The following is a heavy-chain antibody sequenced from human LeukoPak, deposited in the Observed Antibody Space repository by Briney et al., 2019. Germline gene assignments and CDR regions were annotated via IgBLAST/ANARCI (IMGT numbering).Heavy chain of an antibody. D-gene: IGHD2-2*03. V-gene: IGHV3-7*01. Sequence: GGSLRLSCAASGFTFSSYWMSWVRQAPGKGLEWVANIKQDGSEKYYVDSVKGRFTISRDNAKNSLYLQMNSLRAADTAVYYCARHGLDIVVVPAAPAQYYYYYMDVWGKGTTVTISS. CDR1: GFTFSSYW. CDR2: IKQDGSEK. J-gene: IGHJ6*03. CDR3: ARHGLDIVVVPAAPAQYYYYYMDV.